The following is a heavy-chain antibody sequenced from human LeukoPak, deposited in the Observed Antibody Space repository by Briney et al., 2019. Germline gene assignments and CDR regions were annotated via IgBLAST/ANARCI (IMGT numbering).Heavy chain of an antibody. CDR1: GYTFTGYY. CDR3: ARGGSSSWYGVVYYYYYYMDV. CDR2: INPNSGGT. D-gene: IGHD6-13*01. Sequence: ASVKVSCKAAGYTFTGYYMLWVRQAPGQGLEWMGWINPNSGGTNYAQKFQGRVTMTRDTSISTAYMELSRLRSDDTAVYYCARGGSSSWYGVVYYYYYYMDVWGKGTTVTISS. V-gene: IGHV1-2*02. J-gene: IGHJ6*03.